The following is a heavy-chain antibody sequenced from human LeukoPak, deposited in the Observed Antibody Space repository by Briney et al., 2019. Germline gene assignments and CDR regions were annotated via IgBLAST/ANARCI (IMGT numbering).Heavy chain of an antibody. J-gene: IGHJ4*02. CDR2: IYYTGST. CDR1: GGSISSYY. D-gene: IGHD3-10*01. V-gene: IGHV4-59*01. CDR3: ARRGYYGSGSYYLDY. Sequence: PSETLSLTCTVSGGSISSYYWSWIRQPPGKGLEWIGHIYYTGSTNYSPSLKGRVTISLDTSNQFSLKLSSVTAADTAVYYCARRGYYGSGSYYLDYWGQGTLVTVSS.